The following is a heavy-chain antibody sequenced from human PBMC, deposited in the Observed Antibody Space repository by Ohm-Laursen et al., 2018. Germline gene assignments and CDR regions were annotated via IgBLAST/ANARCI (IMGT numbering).Heavy chain of an antibody. V-gene: IGHV3-9*01. Sequence: SLRLSCTASGFTFDDYAIHWVRQAPGKGLEWVSGISWNSGSMGYADSVKGRFTISRDNAKNSLYLQMNSLRAEDTALYYCAKDISSGYLRSRFGYFDLWGRGTLVAVSS. J-gene: IGHJ2*01. CDR1: GFTFDDYA. D-gene: IGHD6-19*01. CDR3: AKDISSGYLRSRFGYFDL. CDR2: ISWNSGSM.